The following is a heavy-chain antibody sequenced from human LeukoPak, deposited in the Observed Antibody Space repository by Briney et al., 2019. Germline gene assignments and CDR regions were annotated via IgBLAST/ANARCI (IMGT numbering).Heavy chain of an antibody. CDR2: INSDWSRT. D-gene: IGHD3-9*01. Sequence: GGSLRLSCAASGFTFSSYWMHWVRQAPGKGLVWVSRINSDWSRTSYADSVKGRFTISRDNAKNTLYLQMNSLRAEDTAVYYCARGAYFDWLLSYLDYWGQGTLVTVSS. V-gene: IGHV3-74*01. CDR3: ARGAYFDWLLSYLDY. CDR1: GFTFSSYW. J-gene: IGHJ4*02.